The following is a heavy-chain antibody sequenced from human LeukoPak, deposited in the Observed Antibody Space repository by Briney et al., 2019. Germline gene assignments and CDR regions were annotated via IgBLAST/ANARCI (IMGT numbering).Heavy chain of an antibody. D-gene: IGHD3-10*01. CDR2: ISGSGGST. CDR1: GFTFSSYG. CDR3: AKDRPLEYYYGSGTTPNYFDY. J-gene: IGHJ4*02. Sequence: PGGSLRLSCAASGFTFSSYGMSWVRQAPGKGLEWVSAISGSGGSTYYADSVKGRFTISRDNSKNTLYLQMNSLRAEDTAVYYCAKDRPLEYYYGSGTTPNYFDYWGQGTLVTVSS. V-gene: IGHV3-23*01.